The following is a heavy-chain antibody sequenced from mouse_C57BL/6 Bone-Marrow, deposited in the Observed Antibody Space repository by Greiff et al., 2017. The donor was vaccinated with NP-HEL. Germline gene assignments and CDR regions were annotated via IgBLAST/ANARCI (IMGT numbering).Heavy chain of an antibody. CDR2: IDPETGGT. J-gene: IGHJ4*01. V-gene: IGHV1-15*01. Sequence: QVQLQQSGAELVRPGASVTLSCKASGYTFTDYEMHWVKQTPVHGLEWIGAIDPETGGTAYNQKFKGKAILTADKSSSTAYMELRSLTSEDAAVYYCTRRGLVPRMDYWGRGTSVTVSS. CDR3: TRRGLVPRMDY. CDR1: GYTFTDYE. D-gene: IGHD2-3*01.